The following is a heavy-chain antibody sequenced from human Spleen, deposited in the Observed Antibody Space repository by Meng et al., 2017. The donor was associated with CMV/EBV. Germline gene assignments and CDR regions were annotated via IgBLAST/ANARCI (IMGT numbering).Heavy chain of an antibody. V-gene: IGHV3-30-3*01. CDR2: ISYDGSNK. CDR1: GFTFSSYA. J-gene: IGHJ4*02. Sequence: GESLKISCAASGFTFSSYAMHWVRQAPGKGLEWVAVISYDGSNKYYADSVKGRFTISRDNSKNTLYLQMNSLRAEDTAVYYCARQDQGWLSRGHDYWGQGTLVTVSS. D-gene: IGHD3-22*01. CDR3: ARQDQGWLSRGHDY.